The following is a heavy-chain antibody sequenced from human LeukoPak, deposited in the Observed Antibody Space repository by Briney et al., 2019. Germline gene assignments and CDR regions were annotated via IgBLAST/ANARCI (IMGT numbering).Heavy chain of an antibody. J-gene: IGHJ4*02. D-gene: IGHD3-22*01. CDR2: IYTSGST. V-gene: IGHV4-4*07. CDR3: ARRGSYYDSSGYYYFDY. CDR1: GGSISSYY. Sequence: SETLSLTCTVSGGSISSYYWSWIRQPAGKGLEWIGRIYTSGSTNYNPSLKSRVTMSVDTSKNQFSLKLRPVTAADTAVYYCARRGSYYDSSGYYYFDYWGQGTLVTVSS.